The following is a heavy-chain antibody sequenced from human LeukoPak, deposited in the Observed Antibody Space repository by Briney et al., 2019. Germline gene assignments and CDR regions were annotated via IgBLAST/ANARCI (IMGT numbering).Heavy chain of an antibody. CDR3: ARAFTYSTDWLDY. J-gene: IGHJ4*02. D-gene: IGHD6-19*01. CDR2: INQGGSEK. V-gene: IGHV3-7*04. CDR1: GFTFSSYW. Sequence: GGSLRLSCAASGFTFSSYWMSCVRQAPGKGLEWVANINQGGSEKFYVDSVKGRFTISRDNVKNSVYPQMNSLRVEDTAVYYCARAFTYSTDWLDYWGQGTPVTVSS.